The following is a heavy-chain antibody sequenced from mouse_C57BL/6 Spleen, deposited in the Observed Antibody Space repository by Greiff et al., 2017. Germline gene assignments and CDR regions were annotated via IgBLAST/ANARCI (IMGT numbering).Heavy chain of an antibody. J-gene: IGHJ1*03. CDR2: IDPSDSYT. D-gene: IGHD2-4*01. CDR3: GRGDDYDTYFDV. CDR1: GYTFTSYW. V-gene: IGHV1-69*01. Sequence: QVQLQQPGAELVMPGASVKLSCKASGYTFTSYWMHWVKQRPGQGLEWIGEIDPSDSYTNYNQKVKGKSTMTVDKTSSTVYMQLSSLTSEDSAVYYSGRGDDYDTYFDVWGTGTTVTVSS.